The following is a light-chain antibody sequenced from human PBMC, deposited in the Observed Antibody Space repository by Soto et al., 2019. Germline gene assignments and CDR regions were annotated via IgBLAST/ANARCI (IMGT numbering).Light chain of an antibody. Sequence: EIQMTHSPSSLSASVGDRVTITCGASQSVSSYLNWYQQKPGKAPKLLIHAASSLQSGVPSRFSGSGSGTDFTLTINSLQPEDFATYYCQQTYTTLTLGQGTRLEI. CDR3: QQTYTTLT. CDR1: QSVSSY. V-gene: IGKV1-39*01. J-gene: IGKJ5*01. CDR2: AAS.